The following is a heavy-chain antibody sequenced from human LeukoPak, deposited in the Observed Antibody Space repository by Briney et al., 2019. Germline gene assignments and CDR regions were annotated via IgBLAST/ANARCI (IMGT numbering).Heavy chain of an antibody. Sequence: SETLSLTCTVSGGSISSHYWSWIRQPPGKGLEWIGYIYYSGSTNYNPSLKSRVTISVDTSKNQFSLKLSSVTAADTAVYYCARDAGYDFWSGYYRSSWFDPWGQGTLVTVSS. J-gene: IGHJ5*02. D-gene: IGHD3-3*01. CDR1: GGSISSHY. CDR2: IYYSGST. V-gene: IGHV4-59*11. CDR3: ARDAGYDFWSGYYRSSWFDP.